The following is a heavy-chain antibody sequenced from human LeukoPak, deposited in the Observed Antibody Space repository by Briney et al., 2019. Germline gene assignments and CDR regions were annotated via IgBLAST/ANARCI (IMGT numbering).Heavy chain of an antibody. D-gene: IGHD1-14*01. CDR3: ATPPEEPATENYYYYMDV. CDR1: GYSFTSYW. Sequence: GESLKISCKGSGYSFTSYWIGWVRQMPGKGLEWMGIIYPGDSDTRYSPSFQGQVTISADKSISTAYLQWSSLKASDTAMYYCATPPEEPATENYYYYMDVWGKGTTVTVSS. V-gene: IGHV5-51*01. J-gene: IGHJ6*03. CDR2: IYPGDSDT.